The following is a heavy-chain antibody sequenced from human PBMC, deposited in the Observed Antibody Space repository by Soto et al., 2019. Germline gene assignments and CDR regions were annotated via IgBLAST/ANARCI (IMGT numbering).Heavy chain of an antibody. CDR3: ASSPVLYSSGSGSRGFGP. J-gene: IGHJ5*02. V-gene: IGHV4-34*02. D-gene: IGHD3-10*01. CDR2: VHHGGNT. CDR1: GGSFNGYY. Sequence: QVHLQQWGAGLLKASETLSLTCAVSGGSFNGYYWSWIRQPQGQGLEWLGEVHHGGNTNYHPCLKSRVTLSGDTSKNKFSLTLSSVTAADTAVYYCASSPVLYSSGSGSRGFGPWGQGTLLTVSS.